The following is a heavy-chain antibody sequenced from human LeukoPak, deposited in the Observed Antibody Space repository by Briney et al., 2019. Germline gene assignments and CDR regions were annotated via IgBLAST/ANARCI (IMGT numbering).Heavy chain of an antibody. CDR2: ISGSGGST. CDR3: ARLIEEMATSNNWFDP. J-gene: IGHJ5*02. Sequence: GGTLRLSCAASGFTFSSYGMSWVRQAPGKGLEWVSAISGSGGSTYYADSVKGRFTISRDNSKNTLYLQMNSLRAEDTAVYYCARLIEEMATSNNWFDPWGQGTLVTVSS. D-gene: IGHD5-24*01. V-gene: IGHV3-23*01. CDR1: GFTFSSYG.